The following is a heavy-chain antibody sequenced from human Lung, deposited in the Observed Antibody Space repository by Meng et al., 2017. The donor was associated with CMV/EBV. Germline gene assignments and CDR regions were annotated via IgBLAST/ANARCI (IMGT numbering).Heavy chain of an antibody. Sequence: GSVKDSXKASGYIFTGYNIHWVRQAPGQGREWMGWINPNTGDTNYAQKFQGRVTLTVDTSISTAYMELSRLKSDDTAVFFCARRFQTSLGTNYYYGMDVWGQGTXVTVSS. V-gene: IGHV1-2*02. CDR2: INPNTGDT. D-gene: IGHD3/OR15-3a*01. CDR1: GYIFTGYN. J-gene: IGHJ6*02. CDR3: ARRFQTSLGTNYYYGMDV.